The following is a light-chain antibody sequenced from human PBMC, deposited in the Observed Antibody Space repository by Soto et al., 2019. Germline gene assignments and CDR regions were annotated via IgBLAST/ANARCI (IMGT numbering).Light chain of an antibody. CDR1: QSISSQ. CDR3: QQTYSTPYT. CDR2: AAS. V-gene: IGKV1-39*01. Sequence: DIQMTQSPSSLSASVGDRVIITCRASQSISSQLNWYQQKPGKAPKLLIYAASSLETGVPSRFSGSGSGTDFTLTISSLQPEDFATYYCQQTYSTPYTFGQGTKLEIK. J-gene: IGKJ2*01.